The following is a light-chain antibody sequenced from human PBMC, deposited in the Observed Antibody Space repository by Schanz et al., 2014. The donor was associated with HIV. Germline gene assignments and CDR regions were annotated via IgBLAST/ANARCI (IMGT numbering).Light chain of an antibody. CDR2: DAS. CDR1: QSVSSY. CDR3: HQYGSSPPYT. J-gene: IGKJ2*01. V-gene: IGKV3-20*01. Sequence: EIVLTQSPGTLSLSPGERATLSCRTSQSVSSYLAWYQQKPGQPPRLLIYDASNRANGIPARFSGSGSGTEFTLTISSLQSEDFAVYYCHQYGSSPPYTFGQGTKLEIK.